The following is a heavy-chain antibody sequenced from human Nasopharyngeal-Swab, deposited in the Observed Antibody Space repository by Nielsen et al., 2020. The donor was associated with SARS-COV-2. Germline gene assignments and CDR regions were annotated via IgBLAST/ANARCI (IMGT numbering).Heavy chain of an antibody. CDR2: IYHSGST. Sequence: WIRQPPGKGLEWIGYIYHSGSTYYTPSLKSRVTISVDRSKNQFSLKLSSVTAADTAVYYCARAVYYYYYMDVWGKGTTVTVSS. J-gene: IGHJ6*03. V-gene: IGHV4-30-2*01. D-gene: IGHD4-11*01. CDR3: ARAVYYYYYMDV.